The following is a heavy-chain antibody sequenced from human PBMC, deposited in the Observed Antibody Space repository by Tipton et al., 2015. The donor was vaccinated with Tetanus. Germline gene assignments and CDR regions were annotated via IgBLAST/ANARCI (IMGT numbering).Heavy chain of an antibody. CDR1: GFIVSSHY. D-gene: IGHD3-10*01. V-gene: IGHV3-11*01. CDR2: ISGSAKTI. J-gene: IGHJ4*02. CDR3: GTLVRGVLLTRVIEY. Sequence: SLRLSCVASGFIVSSHYMSWIRQAPGKEPEWVSYISGSAKTIYTADSVKGRMATSRDNAKTSLYLQMTNLRVEDTAVYYCGTLVRGVLLTRVIEYWGQGVLVSVTP.